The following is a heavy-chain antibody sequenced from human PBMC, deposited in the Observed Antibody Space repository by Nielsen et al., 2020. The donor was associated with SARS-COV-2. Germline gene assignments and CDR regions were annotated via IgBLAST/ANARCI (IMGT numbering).Heavy chain of an antibody. CDR3: ASYTVEGGMDV. CDR2: IYYSGST. CDR1: GGSISSYY. Sequence: SETLSLTCTVSGGSISSYYWSWIRQPPGKGLEWIGYIYYSGSTNYNPSLKSRVTISVDTSKNQFSLKLSSVTAADTAVYYCASYTVEGGMDVWGQGTTVTVSS. V-gene: IGHV4-59*08. D-gene: IGHD5-24*01. J-gene: IGHJ6*02.